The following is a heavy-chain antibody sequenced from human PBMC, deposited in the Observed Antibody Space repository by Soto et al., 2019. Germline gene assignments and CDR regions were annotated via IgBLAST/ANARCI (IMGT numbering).Heavy chain of an antibody. D-gene: IGHD2-2*01. Sequence: GGSLRLSCAASGFTFSSYSMNWVRQAPGKGLEWVSSISSSSSYIYYADSVKGRFTISRDNAKNSLYLQMNSLRAEDTAVYYCARVGVVPAAMSSYYYYGMDVWGQGTTVTVSS. V-gene: IGHV3-21*01. J-gene: IGHJ6*02. CDR1: GFTFSSYS. CDR2: ISSSSSYI. CDR3: ARVGVVPAAMSSYYYYGMDV.